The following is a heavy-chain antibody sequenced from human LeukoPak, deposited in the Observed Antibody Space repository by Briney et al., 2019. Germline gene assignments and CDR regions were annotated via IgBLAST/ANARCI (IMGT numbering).Heavy chain of an antibody. D-gene: IGHD4-17*01. J-gene: IGHJ4*02. Sequence: PGGSLRLSCAASGFTFSSYWMHWVRQAPGKGLVWVSRINSDGSSTSYADSVRGRLTISRDNSKNTLYLQMNSLRAVDTAVYYCARAGRADGDYHYFDYWGQGTLVTVSS. V-gene: IGHV3-74*01. CDR3: ARAGRADGDYHYFDY. CDR2: INSDGSST. CDR1: GFTFSSYW.